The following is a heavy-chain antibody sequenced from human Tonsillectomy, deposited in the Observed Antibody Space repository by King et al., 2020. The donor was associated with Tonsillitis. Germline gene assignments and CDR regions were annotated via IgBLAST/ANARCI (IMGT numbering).Heavy chain of an antibody. D-gene: IGHD2-21*01. CDR3: VIVGGY. J-gene: IGHJ4*02. CDR1: GFTFSNYG. Sequence: VQLVESGGGVVQPGRSLRLSCAASGFTFSNYGMHWVRQAPGKGLEWVAGIFDSGSNTYYVDSVKGRFPIPRDNLKNTLYLQMNSLRAEDTAIYFCVIVGGYWGQGTLVTVSS. V-gene: IGHV3-30*03. CDR2: IFDSGSNT.